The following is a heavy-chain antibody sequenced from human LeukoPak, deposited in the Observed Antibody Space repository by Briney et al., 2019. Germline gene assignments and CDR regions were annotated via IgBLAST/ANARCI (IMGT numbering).Heavy chain of an antibody. D-gene: IGHD4-11*01. CDR2: ISFDGSQK. CDR3: ARVTTRELALDY. Sequence: GGSLRLSCAASGFTFSSYGMHWVRQAPGKGLEWVALISFDGSQKYYADSVKGRFTISRDNSKNTLYLQMNSLRAEDTAVYYCARVTTRELALDYWGQGALVTVSS. J-gene: IGHJ4*02. CDR1: GFTFSSYG. V-gene: IGHV3-33*08.